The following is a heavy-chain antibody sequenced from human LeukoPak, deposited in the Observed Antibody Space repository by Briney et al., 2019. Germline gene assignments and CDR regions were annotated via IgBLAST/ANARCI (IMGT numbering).Heavy chain of an antibody. J-gene: IGHJ6*02. CDR3: ARDPYHYYYYGMDV. CDR2: INTHNGNT. CDR1: GYTFTGFS. V-gene: IGHV1-18*01. Sequence: ASVKVSCKASGYTFTGFSISWVRQAPGQGLEWMGWINTHNGNTKYTQKFQGRVTMTRDKFTSTAYMELTSLTSDDTAVYYCARDPYHYYYYGMDVWGQGTTVTVSS.